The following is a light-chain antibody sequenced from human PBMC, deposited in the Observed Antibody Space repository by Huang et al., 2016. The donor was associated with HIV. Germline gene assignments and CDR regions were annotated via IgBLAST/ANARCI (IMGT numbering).Light chain of an antibody. CDR2: DAS. J-gene: IGKJ2*01. Sequence: DIQMTQSPSSLSASVGDRVIINCQASQDISNYLNWYQQKPGKAPKLLIYDASNLETGGPSRYSGGGSGTDFTFTISSLQPEDIATYYCQQYDNLPYTFGQGTKLEIK. V-gene: IGKV1-33*01. CDR1: QDISNY. CDR3: QQYDNLPYT.